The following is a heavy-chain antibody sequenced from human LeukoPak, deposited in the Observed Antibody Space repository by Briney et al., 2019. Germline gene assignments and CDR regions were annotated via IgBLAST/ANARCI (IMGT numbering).Heavy chain of an antibody. CDR2: IYYSGST. CDR1: GGSISSYY. J-gene: IGHJ4*02. CDR3: ARHPRRSGSAPFDY. D-gene: IGHD3-10*01. V-gene: IGHV4-59*08. Sequence: PSETPSLTCTVSGGSISSYYWSWIRQPPGKGLEWIGYIYYSGSTNYNPSLKSRVTISVDTSKNQFSLKLSSVTAADTAVYYCARHPRRSGSAPFDYWGQGTLVTVSS.